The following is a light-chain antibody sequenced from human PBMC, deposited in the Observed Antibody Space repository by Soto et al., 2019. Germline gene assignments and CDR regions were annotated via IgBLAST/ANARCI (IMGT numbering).Light chain of an antibody. CDR3: QRYNGNSRT. Sequence: DIQMPQSPSPLAASVGDRVTIACRASKNIDHWLAWYQLKPGKAPKFLIYDASILESGVPSRFSGSGSGTEFTLTSSSRQPDDFATYDGQRYNGNSRTVGQGTRVELK. CDR2: DAS. CDR1: KNIDHW. J-gene: IGKJ1*01. V-gene: IGKV1-5*01.